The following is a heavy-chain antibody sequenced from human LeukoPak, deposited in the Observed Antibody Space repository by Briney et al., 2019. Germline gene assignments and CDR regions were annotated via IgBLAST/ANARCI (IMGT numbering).Heavy chain of an antibody. J-gene: IGHJ2*01. CDR3: AKYSSRWYANWYFNL. V-gene: IGHV3-23*01. CDR2: ISGSGGST. D-gene: IGHD6-13*01. CDR1: GFTFSSYA. Sequence: GGSLRLSCAASGFTFSSYAMSWVRQAPAKGLEWVSAISGSGGSTYYADSVKGRFTISRDNSKNTLYLQMNSLRAEDTAVYYCAKYSSRWYANWYFNLWGRGTLVTVSS.